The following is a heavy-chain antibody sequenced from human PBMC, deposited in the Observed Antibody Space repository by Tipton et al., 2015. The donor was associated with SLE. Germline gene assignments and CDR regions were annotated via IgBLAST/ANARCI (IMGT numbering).Heavy chain of an antibody. CDR1: GFTFNFYS. CDR2: IRSKAYGGTT. J-gene: IGHJ6*03. V-gene: IGHV3-49*04. D-gene: IGHD2-2*01. Sequence: SLRLSCTASGFTFNFYSMNWVRQAPGKGLEWVGFIRSKAYGGTTEYAASVKGRFTISRDDSKSIAYLQMNSLKTEDTAVYYCTRDVVVVPAAPLYYYMDVWGKGTTVTVSS. CDR3: TRDVVVVPAAPLYYYMDV.